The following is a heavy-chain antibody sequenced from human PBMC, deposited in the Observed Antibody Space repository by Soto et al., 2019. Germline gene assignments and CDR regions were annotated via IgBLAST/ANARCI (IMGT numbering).Heavy chain of an antibody. Sequence: GGSLRLSCAASGFTFSSYDMHWVRQATGKGLEWVAVISYDGTNKYYADSVRGRFTISRDNSKNTLFLQMNSLRAEDTAVYYCAKDGGGYNYGYVMLDKYYYGMDVWGQGTTVTVSS. J-gene: IGHJ6*02. V-gene: IGHV3-30*18. CDR3: AKDGGGYNYGYVMLDKYYYGMDV. CDR2: ISYDGTNK. D-gene: IGHD5-18*01. CDR1: GFTFSSYD.